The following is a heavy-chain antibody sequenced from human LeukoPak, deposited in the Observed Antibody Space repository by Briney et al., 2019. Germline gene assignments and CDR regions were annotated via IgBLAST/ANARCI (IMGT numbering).Heavy chain of an antibody. J-gene: IGHJ4*02. CDR3: AKGRYYDSSGYPIDY. CDR1: GFTFSSYD. Sequence: GGSLRLSCAASGFTFSSYDMHWVRQAPGKGLEWVAFIRYEGNIKDFADSVKGRFTISRDTSKNTLYLQMNSLRAEDTAIYYCAKGRYYDSSGYPIDYWGQGTLVTVSS. D-gene: IGHD3-22*01. CDR2: IRYEGNIK. V-gene: IGHV3-30*02.